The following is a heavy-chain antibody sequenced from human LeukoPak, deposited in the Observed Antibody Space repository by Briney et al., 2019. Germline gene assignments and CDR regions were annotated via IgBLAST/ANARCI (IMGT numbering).Heavy chain of an antibody. CDR3: ARTMEDYEGGYFDY. D-gene: IGHD3-22*01. Sequence: ASVKVSCKASGYTFTAYYMHWVRQAPGQGLEWMGWINPNSGGTNYAQKFQGRVTMTRDTSISTAYMELSSLRSDDTAVYYCARTMEDYEGGYFDYWGQGTLVTVSS. CDR1: GYTFTAYY. J-gene: IGHJ4*02. V-gene: IGHV1-2*02. CDR2: INPNSGGT.